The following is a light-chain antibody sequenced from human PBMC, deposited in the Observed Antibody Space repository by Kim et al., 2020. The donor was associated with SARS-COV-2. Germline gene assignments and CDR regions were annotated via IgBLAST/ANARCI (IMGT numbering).Light chain of an antibody. Sequence: QSALTQPASVSGSPGQSITISCTGTTSDIGAYKFVSLYQQYSGKAPRLMIFDVSSRPSGVPYRFSGSKSGNTASLTISGLQTEDEADYYCSSYTTYNDVIFGGGTQLTVL. J-gene: IGLJ2*01. CDR3: SSYTTYNDVI. CDR1: TSDIGAYKF. V-gene: IGLV2-14*03. CDR2: DVS.